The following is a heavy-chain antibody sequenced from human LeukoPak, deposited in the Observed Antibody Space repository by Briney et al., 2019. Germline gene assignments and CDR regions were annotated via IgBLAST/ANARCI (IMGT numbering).Heavy chain of an antibody. CDR1: GGSISSYY. CDR2: IYYSGST. V-gene: IGHV4-59*05. D-gene: IGHD4-17*01. J-gene: IGHJ4*02. CDR3: ARLGNDYGDYRVPYYFDY. Sequence: SETLSLTCTVSGGSISSYYWSWIRQPPGKGLEWIGSIYYSGSTYYNPSLKSRVTISVDTSKNQFSLKLSSVTAADTAVYYCARLGNDYGDYRVPYYFDYWGQGTLVTVSS.